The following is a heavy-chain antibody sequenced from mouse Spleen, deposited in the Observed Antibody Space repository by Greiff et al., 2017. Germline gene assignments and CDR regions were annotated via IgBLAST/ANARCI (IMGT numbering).Heavy chain of an antibody. V-gene: IGHV2-6-7*01. CDR1: GFSLTGYG. CDR3: ARVLYGNYPVFDV. D-gene: IGHD2-1*01. CDR2: IWGDGST. Sequence: QVQLKESGPGLVAPSQSLSITCTVSGFSLTGYGVNWVRQPPGKGLEWLGMIWGDGSTDYNSALKSRLSISKDNSKSQVFLKMNSLQTHDTARYYCARVLYGNYPVFDVWGAGTTVTVSS. J-gene: IGHJ1*01.